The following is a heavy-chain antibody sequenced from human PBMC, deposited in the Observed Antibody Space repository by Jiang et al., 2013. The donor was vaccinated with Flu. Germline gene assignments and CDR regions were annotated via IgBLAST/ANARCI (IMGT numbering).Heavy chain of an antibody. CDR1: GASISSYY. V-gene: IGHV4-59*01. Sequence: VKPSETLSLTCSVSGASISSYYWSWVRQPPGNGLEWIGCMYNSGSTNYNPSLKSRVTISVDTSKNQFSLKLSSVTAADTAVYYCARDADYGYSYGMDVWGQGTTVTVSS. J-gene: IGHJ6*02. CDR2: MYNSGST. CDR3: ARDADYGYSYGMDV. D-gene: IGHD5-18*01.